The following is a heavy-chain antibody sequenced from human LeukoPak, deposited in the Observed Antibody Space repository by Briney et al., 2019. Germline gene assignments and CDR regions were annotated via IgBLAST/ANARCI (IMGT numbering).Heavy chain of an antibody. J-gene: IGHJ4*02. CDR2: IYYSGST. CDR3: ARVRRFGELLSEFDY. Sequence: SETLSLTCTVSGGSISTYYWSWIRQPPGKGLEYIGYIYYSGSTNYNPSLKSRVTMSLDTSKNQFSLKLSSVTAADTAVYYCARVRRFGELLSEFDYWGQGTLVTVSS. D-gene: IGHD3-10*01. V-gene: IGHV4-59*01. CDR1: GGSISTYY.